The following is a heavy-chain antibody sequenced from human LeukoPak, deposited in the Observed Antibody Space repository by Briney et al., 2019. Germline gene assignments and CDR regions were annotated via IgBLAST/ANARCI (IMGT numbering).Heavy chain of an antibody. V-gene: IGHV4-34*01. CDR1: GGSFSGYY. Sequence: PSETLSLTCAVYGGSFSGYYWGWIRQPPGKGLEWIGGIYHSGSTYYNPSLKSRVTISVDTSKNQFSLKLSSVAAADTAVYYCARRRDYYYYYMDVWGKGTTVTVSS. J-gene: IGHJ6*03. CDR3: ARRRDYYYYYMDV. CDR2: IYHSGST.